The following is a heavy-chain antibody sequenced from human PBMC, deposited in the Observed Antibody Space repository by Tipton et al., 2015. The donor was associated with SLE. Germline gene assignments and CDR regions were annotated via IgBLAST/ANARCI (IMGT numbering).Heavy chain of an antibody. V-gene: IGHV4-59*01. CDR3: ARANGDYVQDY. CDR1: GGSISSYY. D-gene: IGHD4-17*01. J-gene: IGHJ4*02. CDR2: IYYSGST. Sequence: TLSLTCTVSGGSISSYYWSWIRQPPGKGLEWIGDIYYSGSTNYNPSLKSRVTISVDTSKKQFSLKLSSVTAADTAVYYCARANGDYVQDYWGQGTLVTVSS.